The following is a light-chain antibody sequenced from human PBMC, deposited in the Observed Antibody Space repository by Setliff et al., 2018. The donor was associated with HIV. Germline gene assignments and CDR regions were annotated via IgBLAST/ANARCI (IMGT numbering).Light chain of an antibody. Sequence: QSALTQPASVSGSPGQSITISCTGTSSDIGSYNFVSWYQQYPGKAPKLIIYEVSKWPSGVSNHFSGSKSGNTASLTISGLETEDEAEYYCCPYASTGGLVFGTGTKVTVL. CDR1: SSDIGSYNF. CDR2: EVS. CDR3: CPYASTGGLV. V-gene: IGLV2-23*02. J-gene: IGLJ1*01.